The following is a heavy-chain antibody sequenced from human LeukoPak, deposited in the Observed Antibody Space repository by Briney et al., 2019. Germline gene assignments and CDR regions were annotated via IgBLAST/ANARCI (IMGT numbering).Heavy chain of an antibody. CDR1: GGTFSSYA. J-gene: IGHJ4*02. CDR3: AREQDGYNWGAFDY. D-gene: IGHD5-24*01. CDR2: IIPIFGTA. V-gene: IGHV1-69*13. Sequence: SVKVSCKASGGTFSSYAISWVRQAPGQGLEWMGGIIPIFGTANYAQKFQGRVTITADESTSTAYMELSSLRSEDTAVYYCAREQDGYNWGAFDYWGQGTLVTVSS.